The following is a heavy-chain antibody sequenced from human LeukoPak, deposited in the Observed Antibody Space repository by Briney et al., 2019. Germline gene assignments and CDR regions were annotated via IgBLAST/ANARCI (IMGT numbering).Heavy chain of an antibody. CDR2: LQYDRTNV. D-gene: IGHD6-19*01. Sequence: PGGSLRLSCAASRFSFSSYGMHWVRQAPGKGLEWVAYLQYDRTNVQYADSVRSRFTISRDNSKNILYLQMNSLRDEDTAVYYCATPARGGSALPWGQGTLVTVSS. V-gene: IGHV3-30*02. CDR3: ATPARGGSALP. CDR1: RFSFSSYG. J-gene: IGHJ5*02.